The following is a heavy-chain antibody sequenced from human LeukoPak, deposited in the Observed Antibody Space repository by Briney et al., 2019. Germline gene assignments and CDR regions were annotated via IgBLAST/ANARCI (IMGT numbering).Heavy chain of an antibody. D-gene: IGHD6-13*01. J-gene: IGHJ5*02. CDR2: ISYDGSNK. CDR1: GFTFSNYG. CDR3: AKDSSSSWYGWFDP. V-gene: IGHV3-30*18. Sequence: PGGSLRLSCAASGFTFSNYGMHWVRQAPGKGLEWAAVISYDGSNKYYADSVKGRFTISRDNSKNTLYLQMNSLRAEDTAVYYCAKDSSSSWYGWFDPWGQGTLVTVSS.